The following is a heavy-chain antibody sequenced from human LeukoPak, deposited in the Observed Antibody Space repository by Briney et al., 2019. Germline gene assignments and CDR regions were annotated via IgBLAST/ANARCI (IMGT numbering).Heavy chain of an antibody. Sequence: PSETLSLTCTVSGDSISSSSYYWGWIRQPPGTGLEWIGSIYYSGSTYYNPSLKSRVTISVDTSKNQFSLKLSSVTAADTAVYYCARGAGGVYGSGSFSYYWGQGTLVTVSS. D-gene: IGHD3-10*01. CDR1: GDSISSSSYY. CDR2: IYYSGST. V-gene: IGHV4-39*07. J-gene: IGHJ4*02. CDR3: ARGAGGVYGSGSFSYY.